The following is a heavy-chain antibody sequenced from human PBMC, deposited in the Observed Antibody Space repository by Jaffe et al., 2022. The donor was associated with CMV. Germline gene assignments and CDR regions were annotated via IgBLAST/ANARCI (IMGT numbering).Heavy chain of an antibody. V-gene: IGHV4-59*01. CDR1: GGSISSYY. CDR2: IYYSGST. J-gene: IGHJ6*03. D-gene: IGHD6-6*01. CDR3: ARSQEYSSSRDYYYYMDV. Sequence: QVQLQESGPGLVKPSETLSLTCTVSGGSISSYYWSWIRQPPGKGLEWIGYIYYSGSTNYNPSLKSRVTISVDTSKNQFSLKLSSVTAADTAVYYCARSQEYSSSRDYYYYMDVWGKGTTVTVSS.